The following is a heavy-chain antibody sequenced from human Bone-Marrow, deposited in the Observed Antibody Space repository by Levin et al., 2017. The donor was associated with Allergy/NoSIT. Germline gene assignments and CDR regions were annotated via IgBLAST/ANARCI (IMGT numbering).Heavy chain of an antibody. CDR3: ARDPLRRGDSRHNWFDP. D-gene: IGHD3-16*01. V-gene: IGHV3-21*01. Sequence: GESLKISCAASGFTFSSYSMNWVRQAPGKGLEWVSSISSSSSYIYYADSVKGRFTISRDNAKNSLYLQMNSLRAEDTAVYYCARDPLRRGDSRHNWFDPWGQGTLVTVSS. CDR1: GFTFSSYS. CDR2: ISSSSSYI. J-gene: IGHJ5*02.